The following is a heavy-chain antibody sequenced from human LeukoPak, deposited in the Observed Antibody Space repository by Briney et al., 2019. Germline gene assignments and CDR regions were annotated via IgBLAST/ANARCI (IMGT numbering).Heavy chain of an antibody. CDR1: GYTFTGYY. V-gene: IGHV1-2*04. CDR2: INPNSGGT. CDR3: AVGLGGWSAAIADY. Sequence: ASVKVSCKASGYTFTGYYMHWVRQAPGQGLEWMGWINPNSGGTNYAQKFQGWVTMTRDTSISTAYMELSRLRSDDTAVYYCAVGLGGWSAAIADYWGQGTLVTVSS. D-gene: IGHD2-2*02. J-gene: IGHJ4*02.